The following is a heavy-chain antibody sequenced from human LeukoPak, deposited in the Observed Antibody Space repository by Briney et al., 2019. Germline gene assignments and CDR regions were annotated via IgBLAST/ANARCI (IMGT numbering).Heavy chain of an antibody. CDR2: MYYSGST. Sequence: TSETLSLTCTVSGGSISNSSYYWGWIRQPPGKGLEWIGSMYYSGSTYYNPSLKSRATISVDTSKNQFSLKLSSVTAADTAVYYCAGHGRMGTINPSYWGQGTLVTVSS. CDR1: GGSISNSSYY. CDR3: AGHGRMGTINPSY. D-gene: IGHD5-24*01. V-gene: IGHV4-39*01. J-gene: IGHJ4*02.